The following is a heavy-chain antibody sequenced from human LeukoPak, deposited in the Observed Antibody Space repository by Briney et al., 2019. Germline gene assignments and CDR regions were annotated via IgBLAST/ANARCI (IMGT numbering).Heavy chain of an antibody. D-gene: IGHD3-22*01. CDR2: IYYSGST. V-gene: IGHV4-28*01. CDR1: GYSISSSNW. Sequence: PSDTLSLTCAVSGYSISSSNWWGWIRQPPGKGLEWIGYIYYSGSTYYNPPLKSRVTMSVDTSKNQFPLKLSSVTAVDTAVYYCARNDYESSGFDYWGQGTLVTVSS. CDR3: ARNDYESSGFDY. J-gene: IGHJ4*02.